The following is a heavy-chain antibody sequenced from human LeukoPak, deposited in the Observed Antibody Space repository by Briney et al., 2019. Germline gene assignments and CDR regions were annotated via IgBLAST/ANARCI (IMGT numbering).Heavy chain of an antibody. CDR3: AKDYDYVWGSYKLVDY. V-gene: IGHV3-30*18. Sequence: GRSLRLSCAASGFTFSSYGMHWVRQAPGKGLEWVAVISYDGSNKYCADSVKGRFTISRDNSKNTLYLQMNSLRAEDTAVYYCAKDYDYVWGSYKLVDYWGQGTLVTVSS. D-gene: IGHD3-16*01. CDR2: ISYDGSNK. J-gene: IGHJ4*02. CDR1: GFTFSSYG.